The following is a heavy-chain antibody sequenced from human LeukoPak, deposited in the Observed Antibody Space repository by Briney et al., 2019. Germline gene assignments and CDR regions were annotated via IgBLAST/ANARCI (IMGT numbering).Heavy chain of an antibody. D-gene: IGHD3-22*01. CDR3: AIMHGYYDGTGYWVQ. CDR2: ITTNGGRT. V-gene: IGHV3-23*01. J-gene: IGHJ1*01. CDR1: GFTFGSYG. Sequence: GGSLRLSCAASGFTFGSYGMSWVRQAPGKGLEWVSFITTNGGRTSYADSVEGRFTISGDNPRNTLYMQMNSLRDEDTAVYYCAIMHGYYDGTGYWVQWGQGTLVTVSS.